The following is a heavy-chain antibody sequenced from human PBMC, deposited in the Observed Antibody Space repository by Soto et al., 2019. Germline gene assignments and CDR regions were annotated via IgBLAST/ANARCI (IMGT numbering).Heavy chain of an antibody. CDR3: ARGLDFWSGYSRADS. CDR2: MSPNSGRT. D-gene: IGHD3-3*01. CDR1: GYTFTNYD. Sequence: QVQLVQSGPEVKKPGASMRVSCKTSGYTFTNYDIHWVRQATGQGLEWIGWMSPNSGRTGFAQRFQDRVNMTSNPSISTAYLHLASPTSEDTAVYYCARGLDFWSGYSRADSWGQGTLVTVSS. V-gene: IGHV1-8*01. J-gene: IGHJ4*02.